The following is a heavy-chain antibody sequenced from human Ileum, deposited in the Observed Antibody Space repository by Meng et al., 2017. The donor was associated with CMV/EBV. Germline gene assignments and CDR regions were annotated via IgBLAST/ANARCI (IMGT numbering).Heavy chain of an antibody. CDR1: GFTFSDYN. V-gene: IGHV3-21*06. D-gene: IGHD4-11*01. J-gene: IGHJ4*02. CDR2: IHSSGTYM. CDR3: VRDNDFSNYY. Sequence: GSLRLSCAASGFTFSDYNMNWVRQAPGKGLEWVSLIHSSGTYMFYADSVKGRFTISRDNAKNSLYLQMNSLRVEDTAVYYCVRDNDFSNYYWGQGTLVTVSS.